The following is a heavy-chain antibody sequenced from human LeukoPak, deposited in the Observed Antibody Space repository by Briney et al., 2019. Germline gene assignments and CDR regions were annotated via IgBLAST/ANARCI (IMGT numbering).Heavy chain of an antibody. CDR2: INHSGST. Sequence: GSLRLSCAASGFTFSNAWMSWIRQPPGKGLEWIGEINHSGSTNYNPSLKSRVTILVDTSKNQFCLKLSSVTAADTAVYYCARGPRGSNPYGLDVWGQGTTVTVSS. CDR3: ARGPRGSNPYGLDV. J-gene: IGHJ6*02. CDR1: GFTFSNAW. D-gene: IGHD5-24*01. V-gene: IGHV4-34*01.